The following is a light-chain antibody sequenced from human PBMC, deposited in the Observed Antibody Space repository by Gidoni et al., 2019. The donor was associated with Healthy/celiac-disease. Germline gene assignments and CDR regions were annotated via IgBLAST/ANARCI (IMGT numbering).Light chain of an antibody. Sequence: DIQMTQSPSSLSASVGDRVTITCRASQSSSSYLNWYQQKPGKAPKILIYAASSLQSGVPSRFSGSGSGTDFTLTISSLQPEDFATYYCQQSYSTPPITFGQGTRLEIK. CDR1: QSSSSY. CDR2: AAS. CDR3: QQSYSTPPIT. J-gene: IGKJ5*01. V-gene: IGKV1-39*01.